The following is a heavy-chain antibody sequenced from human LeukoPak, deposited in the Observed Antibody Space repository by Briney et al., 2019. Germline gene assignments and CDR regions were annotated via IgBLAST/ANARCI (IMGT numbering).Heavy chain of an antibody. CDR2: VDYNGST. Sequence: SETLSLTCTVSGASVSSSHWNWIRQSPGKGLEWIANVDYNGSTKYTPSLRGRGTMSLDTSKNQFYLKLESVAAADTARYYCARGFYEPFDRRGKGTLVTVSS. V-gene: IGHV4-59*02. CDR3: ARGFYEPFDR. CDR1: GASVSSSH. J-gene: IGHJ5*02. D-gene: IGHD2/OR15-2a*01.